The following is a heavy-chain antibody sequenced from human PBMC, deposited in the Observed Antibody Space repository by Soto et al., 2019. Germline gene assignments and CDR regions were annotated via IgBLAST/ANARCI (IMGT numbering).Heavy chain of an antibody. CDR3: AKVVKYDVLTGYYKGPYYYGMGV. V-gene: IGHV3-23*01. CDR2: ISGSGGST. D-gene: IGHD3-9*01. Sequence: QLLESGGGLVQPGGSLRLSCAASGFTFSIYSMNWVRQAPGKGLEWVSLISGSGGSTHYADSVEGRFTISRDNSKNALYLEMDSLRADYTAVYYCAKVVKYDVLTGYYKGPYYYGMGVWGQGTTVTVSS. CDR1: GFTFSIYS. J-gene: IGHJ6*02.